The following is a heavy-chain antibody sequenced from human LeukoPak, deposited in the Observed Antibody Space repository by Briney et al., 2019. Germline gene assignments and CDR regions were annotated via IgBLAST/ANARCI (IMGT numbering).Heavy chain of an antibody. CDR2: IYHSGSV. CDR3: ARRVATSGNFFDY. J-gene: IGHJ4*02. D-gene: IGHD3-3*01. CDR1: GGAINSRNQY. Sequence: SETLSLTCTVVGGAINSRNQYWGWIRQSPGKGLEWIGSIYHSGSVNDNPSLQSRVTISVDTSRNQFSLKLTSMTVDDTAVYFCARRVATSGNFFDYWGPGTLVTVS. V-gene: IGHV4-39*01.